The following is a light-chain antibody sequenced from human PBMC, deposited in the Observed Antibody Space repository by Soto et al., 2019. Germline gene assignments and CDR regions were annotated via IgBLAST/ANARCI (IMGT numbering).Light chain of an antibody. CDR3: QHRYNWPPIT. V-gene: IGKV3-15*01. CDR1: QSVRRN. CDR2: GAS. J-gene: IGKJ5*01. Sequence: EIAMTQSPATIAVSPWERAARSCRASQSVRRNLSCYQQKPGQAPTLLIFGASTRATGIPARFSGSGSGTEFTLTISSLQSQDSAVYYCQHRYNWPPITFGQGTRLEIK.